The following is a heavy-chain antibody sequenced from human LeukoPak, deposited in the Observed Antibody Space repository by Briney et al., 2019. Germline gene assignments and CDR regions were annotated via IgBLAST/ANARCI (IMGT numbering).Heavy chain of an antibody. V-gene: IGHV4-39*07. CDR2: IYYSGST. CDR3: ARWIQLWRTHAFDI. D-gene: IGHD5-18*01. Sequence: SETLSLTCTVSGDSISSSSYYWGWIRQPPGKGLEWIGSIYYSGSTYYNPSLKSRVTISVDTSKNQFSLKLSSVTAADTAVYYCARWIQLWRTHAFDIWGQGTMVTVSS. J-gene: IGHJ3*02. CDR1: GDSISSSSYY.